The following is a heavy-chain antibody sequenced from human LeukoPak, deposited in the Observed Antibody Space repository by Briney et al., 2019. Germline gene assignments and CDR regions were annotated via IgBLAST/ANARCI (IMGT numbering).Heavy chain of an antibody. J-gene: IGHJ4*02. Sequence: GGSLRLSCAAPGFTFSSYSVNWVRQAPGKGLEWVSSISSSSSYIYYADSVKGRFTISRDNAKNSLYLQMNSLRAEDTAVYYCARVGSSGWYYFDYWGQGTLVTVSS. CDR2: ISSSSSYI. CDR3: ARVGSSGWYYFDY. V-gene: IGHV3-21*01. D-gene: IGHD6-19*01. CDR1: GFTFSSYS.